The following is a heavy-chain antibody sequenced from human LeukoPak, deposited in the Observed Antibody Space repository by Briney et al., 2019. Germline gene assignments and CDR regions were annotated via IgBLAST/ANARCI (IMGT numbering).Heavy chain of an antibody. CDR2: IKQDGSEK. CDR1: GFTFSSYW. J-gene: IGHJ6*02. CDR3: ASYCSGGSCPLKYYYYGMDV. Sequence: GGSLRLSCAASGFTFSSYWMSWVRQAPGKGLEWVANIKQDGSEKYYVDSVKGRFTISRDNAKNSLYLQMNSLRDEDTAVYYCASYCSGGSCPLKYYYYGMDVWGQGTTVTVSS. D-gene: IGHD2-15*01. V-gene: IGHV3-7*02.